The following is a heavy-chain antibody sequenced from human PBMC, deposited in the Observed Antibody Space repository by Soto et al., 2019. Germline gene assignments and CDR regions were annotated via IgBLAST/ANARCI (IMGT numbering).Heavy chain of an antibody. CDR3: ARAKIAVAAYYYYGMDV. CDR2: ISYDGSNK. CDR1: GFTFSSYG. Sequence: PGGSLRLSCAASGFTFSSYGMHWVRQAPGKGLEWVAVISYDGSNKYYADSVKGRFTISRDNSKNTLYLQMNSLRAEDTAVYYCARAKIAVAAYYYYGMDVWGQGTTVTVSS. D-gene: IGHD6-19*01. V-gene: IGHV3-30*03. J-gene: IGHJ6*02.